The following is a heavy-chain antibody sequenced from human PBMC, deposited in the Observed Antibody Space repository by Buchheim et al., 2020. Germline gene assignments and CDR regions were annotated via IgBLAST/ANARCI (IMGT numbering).Heavy chain of an antibody. J-gene: IGHJ4*02. D-gene: IGHD3-9*01. V-gene: IGHV1-2*04. CDR3: ARAPRVNDILTDYFDY. CDR2: INPNSGGT. CDR1: GYTFTGYY. Sequence: QVQLVQSGAEVKKPGASVKVSCKASGYTFTGYYMHWVRQAPGQGLEWMGWINPNSGGTNYAQQFQGWVTMTRDTSISTAYMEMSRLRSDDTAVYYCARAPRVNDILTDYFDYWGQGTL.